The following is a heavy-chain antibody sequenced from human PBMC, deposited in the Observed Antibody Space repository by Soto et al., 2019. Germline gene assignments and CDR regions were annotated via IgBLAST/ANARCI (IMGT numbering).Heavy chain of an antibody. D-gene: IGHD2-15*01. J-gene: IGHJ6*02. CDR2: ISCDGSNK. CDR1: GFTFSSYG. V-gene: IGHV3-30*18. CDR3: AKDFGGGYCSGGSCYSEDYYYYYGMDV. Sequence: QVQLVESGGGVVQPGRSLRLSCAASGFTFSSYGMHWVRQAPGKGLEWVAVISCDGSNKYYADSVKGRFTISRDNSKNTLYLQMNSLRAEDTAVYYCAKDFGGGYCSGGSCYSEDYYYYYGMDVWGQGTTVTVSS.